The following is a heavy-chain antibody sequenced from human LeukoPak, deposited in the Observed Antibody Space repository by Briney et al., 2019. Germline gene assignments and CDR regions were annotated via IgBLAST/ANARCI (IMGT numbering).Heavy chain of an antibody. CDR3: ARDIHIVVVIATNPLNWFDP. Sequence: SGGSLRLSCAASGFTFSSYWMSWVRQAPGKGLEWVANIKQDGSEKYYVDSVKGRFTISRDNAKNSLYLQMNSLRAEDTAVYYCARDIHIVVVIATNPLNWFDPWGQGTLVTVSS. V-gene: IGHV3-7*01. J-gene: IGHJ5*02. CDR1: GFTFSSYW. D-gene: IGHD2-21*01. CDR2: IKQDGSEK.